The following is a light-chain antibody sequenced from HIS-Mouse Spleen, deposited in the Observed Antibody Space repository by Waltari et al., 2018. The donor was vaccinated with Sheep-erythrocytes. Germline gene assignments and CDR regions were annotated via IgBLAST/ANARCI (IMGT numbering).Light chain of an antibody. Sequence: QSALTQPPSASGSPGQSVTISCTGTSSDVGGYNYVSWYQQHPGKAPKLMLYEVSNRTSGVPDRCSGAKSGNTASLTVSGLQAEDEADYYCSSYAGSNNWVFGGGTKLTVL. CDR3: SSYAGSNNWV. V-gene: IGLV2-8*01. J-gene: IGLJ3*02. CDR1: SSDVGGYNY. CDR2: EVS.